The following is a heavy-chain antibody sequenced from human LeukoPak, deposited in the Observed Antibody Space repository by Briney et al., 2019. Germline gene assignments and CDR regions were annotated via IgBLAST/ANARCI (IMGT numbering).Heavy chain of an antibody. CDR2: ISGSGGST. CDR3: AKFGVEVAVAGDFDY. Sequence: GGSLRLSCAASGFTFSSYAMSWVRQAPGKGLEWVSAISGSGGSTYYADSVKGRFTISRDNSKNTLYLQMNSLRAEDTAVYCCAKFGVEVAVAGDFDYWGQGTLVTVSS. D-gene: IGHD6-19*01. V-gene: IGHV3-23*01. CDR1: GFTFSSYA. J-gene: IGHJ4*02.